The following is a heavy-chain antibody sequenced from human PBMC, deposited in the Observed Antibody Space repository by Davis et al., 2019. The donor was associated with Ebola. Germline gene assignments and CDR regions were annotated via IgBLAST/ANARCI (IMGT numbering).Heavy chain of an antibody. J-gene: IGHJ2*01. V-gene: IGHV3-23*01. CDR1: GFTFRSND. CDR3: ASHSSSWYPPSYWYFDL. D-gene: IGHD6-13*01. Sequence: GESLKISCAASGFTFRSNDMSWVRQAPGKGLEWASAISGSGGSTYYADSVKGRFTISRDNSKNTLYLQMNSLRAEDTAVYYCASHSSSWYPPSYWYFDLWGRGTLVTVSS. CDR2: ISGSGGST.